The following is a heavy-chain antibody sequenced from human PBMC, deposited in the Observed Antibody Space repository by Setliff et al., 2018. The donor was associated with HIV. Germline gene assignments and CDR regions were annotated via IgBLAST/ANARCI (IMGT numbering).Heavy chain of an antibody. CDR2: IGPSGSST. J-gene: IGHJ4*02. Sequence: ASVKVSCKTSAYTFNSYYMHWIRQAPGQGLEWMGLIGPSGSSTTYAQNFQGRVTVSRDTSTNTVYMELSSLRSEDTAVYYCARDGRPSYSSSSGPFDYWGQGTLVTVSS. CDR3: ARDGRPSYSSSSGPFDY. D-gene: IGHD6-6*01. V-gene: IGHV1-46*02. CDR1: AYTFNSYY.